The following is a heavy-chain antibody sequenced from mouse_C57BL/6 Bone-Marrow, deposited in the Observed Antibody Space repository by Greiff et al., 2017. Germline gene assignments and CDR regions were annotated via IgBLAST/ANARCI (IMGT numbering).Heavy chain of an antibody. Sequence: DVQLQESGPGLVKPSQSLSLTCSVTGYSITSGYYWNWIRQFPGNKLEWMGYISYDGSNNYNPSLKNRISITRDTSKNQFFLKLNSVTTEDTATYYCASWDEDFDYWGQGTTLTVSS. CDR2: ISYDGSN. CDR3: ASWDEDFDY. CDR1: GYSITSGYY. J-gene: IGHJ2*01. D-gene: IGHD4-1*01. V-gene: IGHV3-6*01.